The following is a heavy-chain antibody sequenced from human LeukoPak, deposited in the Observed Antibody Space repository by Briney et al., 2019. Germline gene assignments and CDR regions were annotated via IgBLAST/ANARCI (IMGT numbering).Heavy chain of an antibody. Sequence: SETLSLTCAVYGGSFSGYYWSWIRQPPGKGLEWIGEINHSGSTNYNPSLKSRVTISVDTSKNQFSLKLSSVTAADTAVYYCARRGDGYYYDSSGYYDAFDIWGQGTMVTVSS. CDR2: INHSGST. V-gene: IGHV4-34*01. J-gene: IGHJ3*02. CDR3: ARRGDGYYYDSSGYYDAFDI. D-gene: IGHD3-22*01. CDR1: GGSFSGYY.